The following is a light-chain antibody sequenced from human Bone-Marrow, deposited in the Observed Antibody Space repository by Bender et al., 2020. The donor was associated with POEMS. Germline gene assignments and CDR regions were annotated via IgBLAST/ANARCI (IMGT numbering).Light chain of an antibody. CDR3: AAWDDSLDGPAF. J-gene: IGLJ2*01. CDR1: SSDVGGYDY. V-gene: IGLV2-11*01. Sequence: QSALTQPRSVSGSPGQSVTISCTGTSSDVGGYDYVSWYQQHPGKAPELMIYNVNKRPSGVPDRFSGSKSGNTASLTISGLRSEDEADYYCAAWDDSLDGPAFFGGGTKLTVL. CDR2: NVN.